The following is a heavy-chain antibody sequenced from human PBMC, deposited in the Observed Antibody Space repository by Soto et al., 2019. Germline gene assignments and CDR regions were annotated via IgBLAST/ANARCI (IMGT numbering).Heavy chain of an antibody. CDR3: AKTSGYDYVWGSSGLDP. CDR1: GFTFSSFG. V-gene: IGHV3-30*18. D-gene: IGHD3-16*01. Sequence: VQLVESGGGVVQPGRSLRLSCAASGFTFSSFGMHWVRQAPDKGLQWVAVISYDGSDKYYADSVKGRFTISRDDSTNTMYLQMNSLRLEDTAVYYCAKTSGYDYVWGSSGLDPWGQGTLVTVSS. CDR2: ISYDGSDK. J-gene: IGHJ5*02.